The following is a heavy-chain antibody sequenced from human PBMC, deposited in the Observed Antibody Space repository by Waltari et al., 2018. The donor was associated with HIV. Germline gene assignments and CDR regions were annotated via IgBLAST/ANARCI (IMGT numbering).Heavy chain of an antibody. Sequence: VQLVESGGGLVKPGGSLRLSCAGSGFTFSNDNIHWVRQAQGGGRESVARISGGSDYIDYADSGKGRFTISRDNAKNSLFLQMNSLRAEDTAVYYCVRGRLYAGWSGFDVWGQGTMVTVSS. CDR3: VRGRLYAGWSGFDV. CDR2: ISGGSDYI. V-gene: IGHV3-21*02. J-gene: IGHJ3*01. D-gene: IGHD3-3*01. CDR1: GFTFSNDN.